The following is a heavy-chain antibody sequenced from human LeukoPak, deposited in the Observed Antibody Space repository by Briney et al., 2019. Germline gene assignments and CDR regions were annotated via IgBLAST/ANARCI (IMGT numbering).Heavy chain of an antibody. Sequence: HPGGSLRLSCAASGFTFSNAWMSWVRQAPGKGLEWVANIKQDGSEKYYVDSVKGRFTISRDNAKNSLYLQMNSLRAEDTAVYYCARGVVPAAVNYYYYYYMDVWGKGTTVTVSS. D-gene: IGHD2-2*01. J-gene: IGHJ6*03. CDR2: IKQDGSEK. V-gene: IGHV3-7*04. CDR1: GFTFSNAW. CDR3: ARGVVPAAVNYYYYYYMDV.